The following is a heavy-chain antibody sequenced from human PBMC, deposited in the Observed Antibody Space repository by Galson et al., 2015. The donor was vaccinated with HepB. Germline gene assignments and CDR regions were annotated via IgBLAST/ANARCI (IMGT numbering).Heavy chain of an antibody. CDR3: AKGRDIVVVPAAADV. D-gene: IGHD2-2*01. CDR2: ISGSGGST. Sequence: SLRLSCAASGFTFSSYAMSWARQAPGKGLEWVSAISGSGGSTYYADSVKGRFTISRDNSKNTLYLQMNSLRAEDTAVYYCAKGRDIVVVPAAADVWGKGTTVTVSS. V-gene: IGHV3-23*01. CDR1: GFTFSSYA. J-gene: IGHJ6*04.